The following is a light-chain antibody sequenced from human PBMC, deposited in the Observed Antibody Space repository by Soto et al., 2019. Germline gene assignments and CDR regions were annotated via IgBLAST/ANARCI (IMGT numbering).Light chain of an antibody. CDR2: GNS. CDR1: SSNIGAGYD. Sequence: QLVLTQPPSVSGAPGQRVTISCTGSSSNIGAGYDVHWYQQLPGTAPKLLIYGNSNRPSGVPDRFSGSKSGTSASLAITGLQADDEADYYCQSYDSSLSGYVVFGGGTKLTVL. CDR3: QSYDSSLSGYVV. V-gene: IGLV1-40*01. J-gene: IGLJ2*01.